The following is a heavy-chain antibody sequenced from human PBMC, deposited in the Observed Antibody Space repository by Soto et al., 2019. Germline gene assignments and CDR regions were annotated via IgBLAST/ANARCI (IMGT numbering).Heavy chain of an antibody. CDR2: ISSSSSYI. D-gene: IGHD7-27*01. CDR1: GFTFSSYS. V-gene: IGHV3-21*01. CDR3: ASTVTGDSAFDI. Sequence: GGSLRLSCAASGFTFSSYSMNWVRQAPGKGLEWISSISSSSSYIYYADSVKGRFSISRDNAKNSLYLQMNSLRAEDTAVYYCASTVTGDSAFDIWGQGTMVTVSS. J-gene: IGHJ3*02.